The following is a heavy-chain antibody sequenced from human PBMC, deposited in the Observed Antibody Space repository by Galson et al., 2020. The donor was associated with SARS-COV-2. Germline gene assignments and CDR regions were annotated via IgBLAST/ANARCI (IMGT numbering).Heavy chain of an antibody. V-gene: IGHV4-31*03. CDR1: GGSISSGGYY. J-gene: IGHJ6*02. Sequence: SETLSLTCTVSGGSISSGGYYWSWIRQHPGKGLEWIGYIYYSGSTYYNPSLKSRVTISVDTSKNQFSLRLSSVTAADTAVYYCARDFGSDYYYGMDVWGQGTTGTVSS. CDR2: IYYSGST. CDR3: ARDFGSDYYYGMDV. D-gene: IGHD3-10*01.